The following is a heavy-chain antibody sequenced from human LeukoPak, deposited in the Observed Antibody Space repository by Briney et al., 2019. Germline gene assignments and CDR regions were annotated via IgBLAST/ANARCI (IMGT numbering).Heavy chain of an antibody. D-gene: IGHD3-22*01. CDR3: ARPTLGDTSGDDYDAFDI. CDR2: IDLSDSYT. Sequence: GESLKISCKGSGYSFSTYWINWVRQMPGKGLEWMGRIDLSDSYTNYSPSIQGHVTISADKSVSTAYLQWSSPKASDTAMYYCARPTLGDTSGDDYDAFDIWGQGTKVTVSS. V-gene: IGHV5-10-1*01. CDR1: GYSFSTYW. J-gene: IGHJ3*02.